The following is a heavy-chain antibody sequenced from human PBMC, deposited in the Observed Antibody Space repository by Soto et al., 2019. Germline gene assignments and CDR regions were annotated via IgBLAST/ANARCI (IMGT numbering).Heavy chain of an antibody. D-gene: IGHD6-19*01. CDR1: RFNFSAAW. CDR2: IKPKSEGETA. J-gene: IGHJ4*02. Sequence: EMQLVQSGGGLVKPGGSLRLSCVASRFNFSAAWLNWLRQAPGKGLEWVGRIKPKSEGETADYTAPVRGRFTISRDDSQNTLHLQMDSLKTEGTAVYYFATVPSSSGPTWGLGVLVTVSS. V-gene: IGHV3-15*07. CDR3: ATVPSSSGPT.